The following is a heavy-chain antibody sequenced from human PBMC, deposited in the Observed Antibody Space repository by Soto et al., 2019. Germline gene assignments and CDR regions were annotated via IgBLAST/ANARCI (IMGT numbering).Heavy chain of an antibody. Sequence: SETLSLTCTVSGGSVSSGSYYWSWIRQPPGKGLEWIGYIYYSGSTNYNPSLKSRVTISVDTSKNQFSLKLSSVTAADTAVYYCASANHYYDSSGYYSPADFGYWGQGTLVTVSS. J-gene: IGHJ4*02. CDR2: IYYSGST. D-gene: IGHD3-22*01. CDR1: GGSVSSGSYY. CDR3: ASANHYYDSSGYYSPADFGY. V-gene: IGHV4-61*01.